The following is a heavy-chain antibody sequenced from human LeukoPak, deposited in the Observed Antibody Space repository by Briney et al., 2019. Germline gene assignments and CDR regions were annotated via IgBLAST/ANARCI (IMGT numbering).Heavy chain of an antibody. CDR3: ARGPRTMTTVTRGWFDP. CDR1: GGSISSGDYY. V-gene: IGHV4-30-4*08. Sequence: PLETLSLTCTVSGGSISSGDYYWSWIRQPPGKGLEWIGYIYYSGSTYYNPSLKSRVTISVDTSKNQFSLKLSSVTAADTAVYYCARGPRTMTTVTRGWFDPWGQGTLVTVSS. D-gene: IGHD4-17*01. CDR2: IYYSGST. J-gene: IGHJ5*02.